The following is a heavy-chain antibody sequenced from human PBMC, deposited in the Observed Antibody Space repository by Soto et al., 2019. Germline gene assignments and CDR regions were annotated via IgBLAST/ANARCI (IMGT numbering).Heavy chain of an antibody. D-gene: IGHD5-18*01. CDR2: IYYSGST. V-gene: IGHV4-31*03. CDR1: GGSISSGGYY. Sequence: QVQLQESGPGLVKPSQTLSLTCTVSGGSISSGGYYWSWIRQHPGKGLEWIGYIYYSGSTYYNQSLKSRVTISVDTSKNQFSLKLSSVTAADTAVYYCARNGRRRLPGYYGMDVWGQGTTVTVSS. CDR3: ARNGRRRLPGYYGMDV. J-gene: IGHJ6*02.